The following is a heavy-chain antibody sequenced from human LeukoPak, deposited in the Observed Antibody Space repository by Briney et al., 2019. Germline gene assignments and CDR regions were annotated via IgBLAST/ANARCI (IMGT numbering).Heavy chain of an antibody. V-gene: IGHV1-2*04. CDR3: ARVGGSGWYESARFDY. CDR2: INPNSGGT. Sequence: ASVKVSCKASGYTFTGYYMHWVRQAPGQGLEWMGWINPNSGGTNYAQKFQGWVTMTRDTSISTAYMELSRLRSDDTAVYYCARVGGSGWYESARFDYWGQGTLVTVSS. D-gene: IGHD6-19*01. J-gene: IGHJ4*02. CDR1: GYTFTGYY.